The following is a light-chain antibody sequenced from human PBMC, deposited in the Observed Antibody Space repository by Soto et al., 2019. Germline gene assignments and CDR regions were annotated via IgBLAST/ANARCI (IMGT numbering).Light chain of an antibody. V-gene: IGKV3D-7*01. CDR3: QQYYVNSPWA. Sequence: DTVLTQSPGTLSLTSGERATLSCRASQSVSSSYLAWYQQKPGQAPRLLIYGASTRATGIPARFSGSGSGTEFTLTISSLQPDDLAIYYCQQYYVNSPWAFGPGTKVDIK. J-gene: IGKJ1*01. CDR1: QSVSSSY. CDR2: GAS.